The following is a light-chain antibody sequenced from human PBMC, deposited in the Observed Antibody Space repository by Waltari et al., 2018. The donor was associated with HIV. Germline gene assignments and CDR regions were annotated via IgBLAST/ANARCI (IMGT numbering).Light chain of an antibody. Sequence: QSVLTQPPSVSGAQGQRVTIYCTRSSSTIGTAYDVHGYQQLPGTAPKLLSDGNNNRPSGVPDRFSGSKSGTSASLAITGLQAEDEADYYCQSYDRTLSVIFGGGTKLTVL. V-gene: IGLV1-40*01. J-gene: IGLJ2*01. CDR2: GNN. CDR3: QSYDRTLSVI. CDR1: SSTIGTAYD.